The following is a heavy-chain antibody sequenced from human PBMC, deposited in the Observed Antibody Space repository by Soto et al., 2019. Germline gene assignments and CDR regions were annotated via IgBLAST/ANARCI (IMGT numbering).Heavy chain of an antibody. V-gene: IGHV4-59*08. CDR3: AILGRYRLGIFDY. Sequence: SETLSLTCTFAGGSISSYYWSWIRQPPGKGLEYIGYIYDSGSTNYNPSLKSRVTISVDTSKNQFSLKLSSVTAADTALYYCAILGRYRLGIFDYWGQGTLVTVS. J-gene: IGHJ4*02. D-gene: IGHD1-1*01. CDR2: IYDSGST. CDR1: GGSISSYY.